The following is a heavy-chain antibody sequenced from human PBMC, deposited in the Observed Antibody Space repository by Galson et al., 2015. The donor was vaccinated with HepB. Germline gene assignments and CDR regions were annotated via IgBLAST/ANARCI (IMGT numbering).Heavy chain of an antibody. CDR3: ARDLEPDYGDRIHSPSFDY. Sequence: SVKVSCKASGYTFTNFGISWVRQAPGQGLEWMGGIIPIFGIANYAQKFQGRVTITADKSTSTAYMELSSLRSEDTAVYYCARDLEPDYGDRIHSPSFDYWGQGTLVTVSS. D-gene: IGHD4-17*01. V-gene: IGHV1-69*10. CDR1: GYTFTNFG. J-gene: IGHJ4*02. CDR2: IIPIFGIA.